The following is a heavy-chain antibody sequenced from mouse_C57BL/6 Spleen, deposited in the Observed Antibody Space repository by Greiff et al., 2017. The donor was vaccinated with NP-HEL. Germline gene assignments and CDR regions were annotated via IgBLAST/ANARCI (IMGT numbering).Heavy chain of an antibody. CDR1: GFNIQDYY. CDR3: AGYDGSINVDY. D-gene: IGHD1-1*01. Sequence: QLTESGAEPVKPGASVKLSCPASGFNIQDYYMHWVKQRAEQGLEWIGRIDPEDGETKYAPKFQGKATITADTSSNTAYLPLSSLTSEDTAVYYCAGYDGSINVDYWGQGTTLTVSS. CDR2: IDPEDGET. V-gene: IGHV14-2*01. J-gene: IGHJ2*01.